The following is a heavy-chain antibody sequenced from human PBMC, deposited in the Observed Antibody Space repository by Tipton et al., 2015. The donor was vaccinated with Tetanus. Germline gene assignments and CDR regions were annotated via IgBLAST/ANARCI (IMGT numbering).Heavy chain of an antibody. CDR1: GGSVRSGDYQ. V-gene: IGHV4-61*08. Sequence: TLSLTCTVSGGSVRSGDYQWNWIRQPPGKGLEWLAYISGSGATNSNYYLKSRITMTRDTSRNQFSLTLTSVTAADTAVYYCARANYDSFKKGPFASWGQGSLVIVSS. CDR2: ISGSGAT. J-gene: IGHJ4*02. CDR3: ARANYDSFKKGPFAS. D-gene: IGHD3-3*01.